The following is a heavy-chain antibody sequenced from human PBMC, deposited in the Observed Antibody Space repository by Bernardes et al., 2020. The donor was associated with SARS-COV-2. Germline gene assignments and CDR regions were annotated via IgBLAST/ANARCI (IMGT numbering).Heavy chain of an antibody. CDR3: AREGPYGSGSYYLT. CDR2: IYSGGST. J-gene: IGHJ5*02. CDR1: GFTVSSNY. Sequence: GGSLRLSCAASGFTVSSNYMSWVRQAPGKGLEWVSVIYSGGSTYYADSVKGRFTISRDNSKNTLYLQMNSLRAEDTAVYYCAREGPYGSGSYYLTWGQGTLVTVSS. D-gene: IGHD3-10*01. V-gene: IGHV3-53*01.